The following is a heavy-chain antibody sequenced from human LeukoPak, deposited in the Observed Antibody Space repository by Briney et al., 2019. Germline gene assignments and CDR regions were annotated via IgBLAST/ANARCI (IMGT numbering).Heavy chain of an antibody. J-gene: IGHJ3*02. V-gene: IGHV1-24*01. D-gene: IGHD1-26*01. Sequence: ASVKVSCKVSGYTPTELSMHWVRQAPGEGLEWMGGFDPEDGETIYAQKFQGRVTMTEDTSTDTAYMELSSLRSEDTAVYYCATLGSYYLAFDIWGQGTMVTVSS. CDR2: FDPEDGET. CDR1: GYTPTELS. CDR3: ATLGSYYLAFDI.